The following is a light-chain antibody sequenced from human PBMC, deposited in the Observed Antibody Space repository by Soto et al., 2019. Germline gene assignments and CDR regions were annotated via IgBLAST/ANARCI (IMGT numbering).Light chain of an antibody. V-gene: IGLV2-14*01. Sequence: QSALTQPASVSGSPGQSITISCTGTSSDVGGYNYVSWYQQHPGKAPKLMIYDVTNRPSGVPNRFSGSKSGNTASLTISGLQADDEADYYCSSYTSSTLVIFGTGTKLTVL. CDR3: SSYTSSTLVI. J-gene: IGLJ1*01. CDR1: SSDVGGYNY. CDR2: DVT.